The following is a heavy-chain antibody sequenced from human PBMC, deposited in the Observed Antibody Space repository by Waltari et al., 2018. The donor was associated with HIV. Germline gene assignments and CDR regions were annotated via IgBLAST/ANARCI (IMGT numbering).Heavy chain of an antibody. Sequence: QMQLVQSGAEVKKTGSSVKVSCKASGYTFTYRYLHWVRQAPGKALEWMGWITPFNGNTNYAQKFQDRVTITRDRSMSTAYMELSSLRFEDTAMYYCARSRDYGSGKDYDMDVWGQGTTVTVSS. V-gene: IGHV1-45*02. D-gene: IGHD3-10*01. CDR2: ITPFNGNT. CDR1: GYTFTYRY. CDR3: ARSRDYGSGKDYDMDV. J-gene: IGHJ6*02.